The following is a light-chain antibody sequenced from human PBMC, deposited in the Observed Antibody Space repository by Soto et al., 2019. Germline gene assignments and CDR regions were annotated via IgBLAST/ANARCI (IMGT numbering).Light chain of an antibody. CDR3: QQYGRSPWT. CDR1: QSISRY. V-gene: IGKV3-20*01. CDR2: DAS. Sequence: IVLTQSPGTLSLSPGERTTLSCRASQSISRYLAWYQQKPGQGPRPLIYDASNRATGIPARFSGSGSGTDFTLTISRLEPEDFAVYYCQQYGRSPWTFGQGTKVDIK. J-gene: IGKJ1*01.